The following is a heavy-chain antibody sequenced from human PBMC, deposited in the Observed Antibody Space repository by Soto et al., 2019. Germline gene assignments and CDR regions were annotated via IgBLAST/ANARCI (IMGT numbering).Heavy chain of an antibody. J-gene: IGHJ5*02. CDR1: GGSFSGYY. CDR2: INHSGST. V-gene: IGHV4-34*01. CDR3: ARGWYYDILSGYYNRYNWFDP. Sequence: PSENLSLTCAVYGGSFSGYYWSWIRQPPGKGLEWIGEINHSGSTNYNPSLKSRVTISVDTSKNQFSLKLSSVTAADTAVYYCARGWYYDILSGYYNRYNWFDPWGQGTLVTVSS. D-gene: IGHD3-9*01.